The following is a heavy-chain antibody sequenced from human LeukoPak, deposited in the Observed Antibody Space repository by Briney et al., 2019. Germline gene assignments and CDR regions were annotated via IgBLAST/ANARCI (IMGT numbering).Heavy chain of an antibody. CDR3: AREDVDTAMVTKLDY. J-gene: IGHJ4*02. Sequence: PSETLSLTCAVYGGSFSGYYWSWIRQPPGKGLEWIGEINHSGSTNYNPSLKSRVTISVDTSKNQFSPKLSSVTAADTAVYYCAREDVDTAMVTKLDYWGQGTLVTVSS. CDR2: INHSGST. D-gene: IGHD5-18*01. V-gene: IGHV4-34*01. CDR1: GGSFSGYY.